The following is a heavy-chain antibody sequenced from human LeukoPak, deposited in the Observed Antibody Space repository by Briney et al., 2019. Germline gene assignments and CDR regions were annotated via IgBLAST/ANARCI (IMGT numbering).Heavy chain of an antibody. D-gene: IGHD2-15*01. CDR2: IGVTGDT. J-gene: IGHJ2*01. Sequence: PGGSLRLSCAASGFTFSSHDFHWVRQVPGKGLEWVSAIGVTGDTYYADSVKGRFTISRENAANTLYLQMHSLRAGDTALYYCTREFCGSRAACAGGFYYDVWGRGTLVIVSS. CDR1: GFTFSSHD. V-gene: IGHV3-13*01. CDR3: TREFCGSRAACAGGFYYDV.